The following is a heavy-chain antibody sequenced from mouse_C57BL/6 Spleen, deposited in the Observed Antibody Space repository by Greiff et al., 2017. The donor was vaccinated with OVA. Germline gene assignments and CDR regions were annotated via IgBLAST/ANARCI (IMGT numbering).Heavy chain of an antibody. J-gene: IGHJ2*01. CDR1: GYTFTSYW. CDR2: IPPNSGST. V-gene: IGHV1-64*01. D-gene: IGHD3-2*02. Sequence: VQLQQPGAELVKPGASVKLSCKASGYTFTSYWMPWVKQRPGHGLEWIGMIPPNSGSTNYNEQFKSKATLTVDKSSSTAYMQLSSLTSDDSAVYYCARDSSGSRDYWGQGTTLTVSS. CDR3: ARDSSGSRDY.